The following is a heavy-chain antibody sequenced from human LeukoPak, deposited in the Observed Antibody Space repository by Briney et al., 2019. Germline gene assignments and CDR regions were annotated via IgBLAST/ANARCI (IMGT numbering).Heavy chain of an antibody. Sequence: ASETLSLTCAVPGGSISSSNWWSWVRQPPGKALEWIGEIYYSGSTNYNPSLKSRVTISVDKSKNQFSLKLSSVTAADTAVYYCARVLRYCSGGNCYSGGLGYMDVWGKGTTVTISS. D-gene: IGHD2-15*01. CDR1: GGSISSSNW. V-gene: IGHV4-4*02. CDR3: ARVLRYCSGGNCYSGGLGYMDV. CDR2: IYYSGST. J-gene: IGHJ6*03.